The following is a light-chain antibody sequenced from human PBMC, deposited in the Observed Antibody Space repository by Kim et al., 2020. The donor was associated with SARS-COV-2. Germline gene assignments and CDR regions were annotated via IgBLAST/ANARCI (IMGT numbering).Light chain of an antibody. CDR2: YDT. CDR1: KIGGKN. CDR3: QVWDSSSDHYV. J-gene: IGLJ1*01. Sequence: APGKAAKLTCGGNKIGGKNVNWYQQKPDQAPVTVIHYDTDRPSGVPERFSGSNSGNTATLTITRVEAGDEADYYCQVWDSSSDHYVFGTGTKVTVL. V-gene: IGLV3-21*04.